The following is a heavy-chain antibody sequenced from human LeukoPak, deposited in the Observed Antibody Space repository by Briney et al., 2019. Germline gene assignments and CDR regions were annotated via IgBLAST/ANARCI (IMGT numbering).Heavy chain of an antibody. CDR3: ARDYDILTGHWYFDL. CDR1: GGSFSGYY. J-gene: IGHJ2*01. D-gene: IGHD3-9*01. CDR2: INHSGST. V-gene: IGHV4-34*01. Sequence: PSETLSLTCAVYGGSFSGYYWSWIRQPPGKGLEWIGEINHSGSTNHNPSLKSRVTISVDTSKNQFSLKLSSVTAADTAVYYCARDYDILTGHWYFDLWGRGTLVTVSS.